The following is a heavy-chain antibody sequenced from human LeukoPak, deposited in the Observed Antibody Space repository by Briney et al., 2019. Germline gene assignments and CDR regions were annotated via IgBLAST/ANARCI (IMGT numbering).Heavy chain of an antibody. V-gene: IGHV4-39*01. CDR1: GGSISSSSCY. D-gene: IGHD1-7*01. CDR3: ARHVLDGITGTSPEYYYYYYGMDV. CDR2: IYYSGST. J-gene: IGHJ6*02. Sequence: SETLSLTCTVSGGSISSSSCYWGWIRQPPGKGLEWIGSIYYSGSTYYNPSLKSRVTISVDTSKNQFSLKLSSVTAADTAVYYCARHVLDGITGTSPEYYYYYYGMDVWGQGTTVTVSS.